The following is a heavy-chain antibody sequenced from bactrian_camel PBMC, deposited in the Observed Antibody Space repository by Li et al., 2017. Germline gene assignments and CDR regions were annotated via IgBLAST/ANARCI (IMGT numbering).Heavy chain of an antibody. J-gene: IGHJ6*01. V-gene: IGHV3S53*01. CDR3: EHARTKYGGCWDALGSVADVLA. CDR1: VTSTC. Sequence: HVQLVESGGGSVQAGGSLTLSCSYSVTSTCMGWFRQVPGQEREGVAVIGSDGNTAYRGFAQGRFIISQDNAKQTVHLQMNSLNADDTGVYYCEHARTKYGGCWDALGSVADVLAWGQGTQVTVS. CDR2: IGSDGNT. D-gene: IGHD6*01.